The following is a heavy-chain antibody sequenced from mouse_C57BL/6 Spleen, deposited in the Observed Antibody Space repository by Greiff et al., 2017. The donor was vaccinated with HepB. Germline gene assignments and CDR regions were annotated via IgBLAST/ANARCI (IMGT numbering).Heavy chain of an antibody. V-gene: IGHV1-31*01. CDR2: IYPYNGVS. D-gene: IGHD1-1*01. J-gene: IGHJ1*03. CDR3: ATLYYGKGSDWYFDV. Sequence: EVQLQQSGPELVKPGASVKISCKASGYSFTGYYMHWVKQSHGNILDWIGYIYPYNGVSSYNQKFKGKATLTVDKSSSTAYMELRSLTSEDSAVYYCATLYYGKGSDWYFDVWGTGTTVTVSS. CDR1: GYSFTGYY.